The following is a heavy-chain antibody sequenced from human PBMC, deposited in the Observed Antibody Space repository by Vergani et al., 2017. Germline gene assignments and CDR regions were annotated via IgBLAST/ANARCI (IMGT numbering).Heavy chain of an antibody. D-gene: IGHD5-18*01. Sequence: QVQLVQSGAEVKKPGASVKVSCKASGYTFTGYYMHWVRQAPGQGLEWMGWIIPILGIANYAQKFQGRVTITADESTSTAYMELSSLRSEDTAVYYCARVGFRGYSYGYDFSSNWFDPWGQGTLVTVSS. CDR2: IIPILGIA. V-gene: IGHV1-69*09. CDR1: GYTFTGYY. J-gene: IGHJ5*02. CDR3: ARVGFRGYSYGYDFSSNWFDP.